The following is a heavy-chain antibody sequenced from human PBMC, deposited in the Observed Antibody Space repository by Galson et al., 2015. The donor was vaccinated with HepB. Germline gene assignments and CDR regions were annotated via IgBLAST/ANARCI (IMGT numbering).Heavy chain of an antibody. V-gene: IGHV3-7*03. J-gene: IGHJ4*02. CDR2: IKQDESQR. D-gene: IGHD6-13*01. CDR1: GFTLSHNW. CDR3: ARGFGWIAAARTIPPNFDC. Sequence: SLRLSCAGSGFTLSHNWMSWVRQAPGKGLEWVANIKQDESQRFYVDSVKGRFTISRDNAKNSLYLQMNSLRAEDTAVYYCARGFGWIAAARTIPPNFDCWGLGTLVTVSS.